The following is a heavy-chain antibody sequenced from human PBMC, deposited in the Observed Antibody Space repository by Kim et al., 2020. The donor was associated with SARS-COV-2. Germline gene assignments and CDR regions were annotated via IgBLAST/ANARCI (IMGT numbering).Heavy chain of an antibody. CDR1: GFSSSSYW. V-gene: IGHV3-7*01. J-gene: IGHJ4*02. Sequence: GGSLRLSCIASGFSSSSYWMSWVRQAPGKGLEWVANIKQDGSEKYYVDSVKGRFTISRDNAKNSMYLQMNSLRAEDTAVYYCARGVRGGSYSDYWGQGTLVTVSS. D-gene: IGHD3-10*01. CDR3: ARGVRGGSYSDY. CDR2: IKQDGSEK.